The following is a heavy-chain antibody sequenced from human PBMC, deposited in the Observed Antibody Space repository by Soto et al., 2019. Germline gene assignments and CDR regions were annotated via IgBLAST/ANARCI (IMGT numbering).Heavy chain of an antibody. Sequence: GGSLRLSCAASGFTFSDYYMSWIRQAPGKGLEWVSYISSSSSYTNYADSVKGRFTISRDNAKNSLYLQMNSLRAEDTAVYYCARVGATEYFDYWGQGTLVTVSS. V-gene: IGHV3-11*06. CDR2: ISSSSSYT. CDR3: ARVGATEYFDY. CDR1: GFTFSDYY. J-gene: IGHJ4*02. D-gene: IGHD1-26*01.